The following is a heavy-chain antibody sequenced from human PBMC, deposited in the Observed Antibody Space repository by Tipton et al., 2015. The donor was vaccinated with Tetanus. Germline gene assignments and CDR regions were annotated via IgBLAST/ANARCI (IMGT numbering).Heavy chain of an antibody. V-gene: IGHV4-39*07. J-gene: IGHJ4*02. CDR1: GGSISDKKNY. D-gene: IGHD6-13*01. CDR3: ARSIAAAAVWPYDF. Sequence: TLSLTCTVSGGSISDKKNYWGWIRQAPGKGLEWVGEISASGSTNYNPSLESRITMSVDTTKKRISLRLASLMAADTAVYFCARSIAAAAVWPYDFWGQGTLVTVTS. CDR2: ISASGST.